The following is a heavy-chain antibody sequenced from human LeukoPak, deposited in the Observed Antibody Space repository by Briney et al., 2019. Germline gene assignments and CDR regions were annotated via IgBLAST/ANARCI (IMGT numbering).Heavy chain of an antibody. D-gene: IGHD2-2*01. CDR3: LAPYQLPSFDY. CDR1: GLTVRSNC. Sequence: GGSLRLSCAVPGLTVRSNCTAWVGQAPGKGRDWVSAISGSGGSTYYADSVKGRFTNYRDNSKNTLYLQMDSLRAGDTAVYYCLAPYQLPSFDYWGQGPLVTVSS. V-gene: IGHV3-23*01. CDR2: ISGSGGST. J-gene: IGHJ4*02.